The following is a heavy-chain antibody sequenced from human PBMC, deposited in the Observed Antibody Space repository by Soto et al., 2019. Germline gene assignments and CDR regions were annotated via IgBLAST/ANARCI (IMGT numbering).Heavy chain of an antibody. V-gene: IGHV3-30-3*01. CDR3: ARESVDTAMVTPDFDY. CDR2: ISYDGSNK. D-gene: IGHD5-18*01. CDR1: GFTFSSYA. J-gene: IGHJ4*02. Sequence: QMQLVESGGGVVQPGRSLRLSCAASGFTFSSYAMHWVRQAPGKGLEWVAVISYDGSNKYYADSVKGRFTISRDNSKNTLYLQMNSLRAEDTAVYYCARESVDTAMVTPDFDYWGQGTLVTVSS.